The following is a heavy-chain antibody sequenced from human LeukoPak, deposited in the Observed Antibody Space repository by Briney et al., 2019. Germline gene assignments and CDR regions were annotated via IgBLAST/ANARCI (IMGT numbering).Heavy chain of an antibody. Sequence: GGSLRLSCAASGFTFSSYWMHWVRQAPGKGLVWVSRIFNPGGATAYVDSVKGRFTISRDNAENTLSLQMNSLRVEDTAVYYCVRVNCAGDCTSRDWYFDLWGRGTLVVVSP. J-gene: IGHJ2*01. CDR2: IFNPGGAT. CDR1: GFTFSSYW. D-gene: IGHD2-21*02. V-gene: IGHV3-74*01. CDR3: VRVNCAGDCTSRDWYFDL.